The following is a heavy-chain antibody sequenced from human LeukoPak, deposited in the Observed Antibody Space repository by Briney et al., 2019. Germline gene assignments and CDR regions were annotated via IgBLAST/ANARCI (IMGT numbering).Heavy chain of an antibody. CDR1: GGSISSYY. V-gene: IGHV4-4*07. CDR3: ARDQGARPLYYFDY. J-gene: IGHJ4*01. D-gene: IGHD1-26*01. Sequence: PSETLSLTCTVSGGSISSYYWSWIRQPAGKGLEWIGRIYASGGTNYNPSLKSRVTMSVDTSKNQLSLKLSSVAAADTAVYYCARDQGARPLYYFDYWGQGTLVTVSS. CDR2: IYASGGT.